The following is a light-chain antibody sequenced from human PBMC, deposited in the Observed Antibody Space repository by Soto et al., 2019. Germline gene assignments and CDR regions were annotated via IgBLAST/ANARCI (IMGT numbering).Light chain of an antibody. CDR2: KAS. J-gene: IGKJ1*01. CDR3: QQYNSYSGT. V-gene: IGKV1-5*03. Sequence: DIQMTQSPSTLSASVGDRVTITCRASQSISSWLAWYQQKPGTAPKLLIYKASSLESRVPSRFSGSGSGTEFTLTINSLEPDDFATYFCQQYNSYSGTFGQGTKVEIK. CDR1: QSISSW.